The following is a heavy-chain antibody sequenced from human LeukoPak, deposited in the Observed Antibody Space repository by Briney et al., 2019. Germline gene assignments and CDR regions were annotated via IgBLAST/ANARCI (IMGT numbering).Heavy chain of an antibody. CDR1: GGSISSSSYY. CDR3: ARRNVFDI. CDR2: IYYSGRT. V-gene: IGHV4-39*01. Sequence: TSETLSLTCTVPGGSISSSSYYWGWIRQPPGKGLEWIVIIYYSGRTYYNPSLKSRLTISVDTSKHHFSLKLTSVTAADTAMYYCARRNVFDISGPGTMVTVSS. J-gene: IGHJ3*02.